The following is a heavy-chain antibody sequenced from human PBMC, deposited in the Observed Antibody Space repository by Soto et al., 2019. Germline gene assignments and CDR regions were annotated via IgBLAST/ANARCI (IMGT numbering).Heavy chain of an antibody. CDR1: GFTFSSYG. V-gene: IGHV3-30*18. Sequence: QVQLVESGGGVVQPGRSLRLSCAASGFTFSSYGMHWVRQAPGKGLGWVAVISYDGRNKYYADSVKGRFTISRDNSKNTLYLQMNSLRAEDTAVYYCAKGYSYGLDWFDPWGQGTLVTVSS. J-gene: IGHJ5*02. D-gene: IGHD5-18*01. CDR2: ISYDGRNK. CDR3: AKGYSYGLDWFDP.